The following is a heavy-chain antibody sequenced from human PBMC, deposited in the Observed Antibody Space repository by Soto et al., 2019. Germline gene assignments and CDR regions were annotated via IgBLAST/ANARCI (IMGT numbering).Heavy chain of an antibody. CDR3: ARGYYYYYYYMDV. CDR1: GGTFSSYA. J-gene: IGHJ6*03. CDR2: IIPNCGTA. V-gene: IGHV1-8*02. Sequence: ASVKVSCKASGGTFSSYAISWVRQAPGQGLEWMGWIIPNCGTAGYAQKFQGRVTMTRNTSISTAYMELSSLRSEDTAVYYCARGYYYYYYYMDVWGKGTTVTVSS.